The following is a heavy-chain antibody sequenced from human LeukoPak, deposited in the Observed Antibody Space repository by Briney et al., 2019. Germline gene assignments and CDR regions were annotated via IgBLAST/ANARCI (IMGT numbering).Heavy chain of an antibody. CDR1: GFTFSDYY. CDR2: ISSSGSTI. V-gene: IGHV3-11*01. CDR3: ARDGNYDSSGYYRDAFDI. Sequence: PEGSLRLSCAASGFTFSDYYMSWIRQAPGKGLEWVPYISSSGSTIYYADSVKGRFTISRDNAKNSLYLQMNSLRAEDTAVYYCARDGNYDSSGYYRDAFDIWGQGTMVTVSS. J-gene: IGHJ3*02. D-gene: IGHD3-22*01.